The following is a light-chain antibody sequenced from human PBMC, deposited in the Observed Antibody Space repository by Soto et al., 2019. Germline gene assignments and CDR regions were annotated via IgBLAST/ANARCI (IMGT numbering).Light chain of an antibody. V-gene: IGLV2-14*01. CDR3: NSYTSSTSRPYV. CDR1: TNDVGGYNY. CDR2: EVS. J-gene: IGLJ1*01. Sequence: QSALTQPASVSGSPGQSITIPCTGTTNDVGGYNYVSWYQQHPGKAPKLLIFEVSSRPSGVSNRFSGSKSGNTASLTISALQAEDEADYFCNSYTSSTSRPYVFGTGTKLTVL.